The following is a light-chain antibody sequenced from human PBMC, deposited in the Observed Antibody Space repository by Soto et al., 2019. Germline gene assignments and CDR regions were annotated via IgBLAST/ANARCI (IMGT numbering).Light chain of an antibody. CDR1: QGISSY. V-gene: IGKV1-9*01. CDR2: AAS. J-gene: IGKJ4*01. Sequence: DIQLTQSPSFLSASVGDRVTITCRASQGISSYLAWYQQKPGKAPKLLIYAASTLQSGVPSRFSGSGSGTEFTRTISSLQPEDFATYYGQQLNSYPLTGGGGTKVEIK. CDR3: QQLNSYPLT.